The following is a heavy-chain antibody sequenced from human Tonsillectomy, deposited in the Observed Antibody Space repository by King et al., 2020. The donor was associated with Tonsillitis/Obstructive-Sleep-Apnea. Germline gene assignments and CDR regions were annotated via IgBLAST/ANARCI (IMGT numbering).Heavy chain of an antibody. J-gene: IGHJ4*02. Sequence: VQLVESGGGLVQPGGSLKLSCAASGFTFSGSTIHWVRQASGKGLEWIGRIRNKANNYATAYAVSMEGTFTISRDDSKNTAYLQMSSLKTEDSAVYYCARLSKRWAPEGYWGQGTLVTVSS. CDR2: IRNKANNYAT. D-gene: IGHD1-1*01. V-gene: IGHV3-73*01. CDR1: GFTFSGST. CDR3: ARLSKRWAPEGY.